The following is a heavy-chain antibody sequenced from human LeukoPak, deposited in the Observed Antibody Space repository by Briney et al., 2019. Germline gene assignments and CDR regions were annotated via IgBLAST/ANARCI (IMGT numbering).Heavy chain of an antibody. J-gene: IGHJ5*02. Sequence: GGSLRLSCAASGFTVSSYAMSWVRQAPGKGLEWVSAISGSGGSTYYADSVKGRFTISRDNSKNTMYLQMNSLRAEDTAVYYCAKAYSSSWYEDWFDPWGQGTLVTVSS. D-gene: IGHD6-13*01. CDR2: ISGSGGST. V-gene: IGHV3-23*01. CDR1: GFTVSSYA. CDR3: AKAYSSSWYEDWFDP.